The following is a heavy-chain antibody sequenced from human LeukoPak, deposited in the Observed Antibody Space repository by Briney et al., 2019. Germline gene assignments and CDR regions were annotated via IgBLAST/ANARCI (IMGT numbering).Heavy chain of an antibody. Sequence: GGSLRLSCAASGFTFSSYAMSWVRQAPGKGLEWVSAISGSGGSTYYADSVKGRFTISRDNSKNTLYLQMNSLRAEDTAVYYCARDGARYNSYFDYWGQGTLVTVSS. CDR1: GFTFSSYA. D-gene: IGHD5-24*01. CDR2: ISGSGGST. V-gene: IGHV3-23*01. CDR3: ARDGARYNSYFDY. J-gene: IGHJ4*02.